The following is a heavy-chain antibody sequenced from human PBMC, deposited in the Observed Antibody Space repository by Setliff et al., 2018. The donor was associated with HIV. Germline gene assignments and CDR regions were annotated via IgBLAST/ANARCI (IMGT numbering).Heavy chain of an antibody. D-gene: IGHD1-26*01. CDR3: AKDLGRVDWFDP. Sequence: GGSLRLSCAASGFTFSSYGVHWGRQAPGKGLEWVAFIRNDGSTTDYADSVKGRFTISRDNPKNTLYLQLNSLRAEDTAVYYCAKDLGRVDWFDPWGQGTLVTVSS. V-gene: IGHV3-30*02. J-gene: IGHJ5*02. CDR1: GFTFSSYG. CDR2: IRNDGSTT.